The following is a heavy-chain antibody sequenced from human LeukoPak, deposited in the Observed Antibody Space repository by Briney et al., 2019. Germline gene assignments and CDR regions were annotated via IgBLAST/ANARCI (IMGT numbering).Heavy chain of an antibody. D-gene: IGHD3-10*01. Sequence: GGSLRLSCAASGFTFSNYWMSWVRQAPGKGLEWVANIREDGSEKYYVDSVKGQFTISRGNAKNSLFLQMDSLRAEDTAVYYCARDLAGHYYGSGSSFDYWGQGTLVTVS. J-gene: IGHJ4*02. CDR3: ARDLAGHYYGSGSSFDY. CDR2: IREDGSEK. CDR1: GFTFSNYW. V-gene: IGHV3-7*01.